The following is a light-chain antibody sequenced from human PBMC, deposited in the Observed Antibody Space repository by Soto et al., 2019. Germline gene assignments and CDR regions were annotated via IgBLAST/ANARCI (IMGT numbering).Light chain of an antibody. CDR2: DVS. V-gene: IGLV2-11*01. CDR1: SSGVGGYNY. J-gene: IGLJ2*01. Sequence: QSALTQPRSVSGSPGQSVTISCTGTSSGVGGYNYVSWYQQHPGKAPKLMIYDVSKRPSVVPDRFSGSKSGNTAFLTISGLQAEDEADYYCFSYAGSNAPFGGGTKLTVL. CDR3: FSYAGSNAP.